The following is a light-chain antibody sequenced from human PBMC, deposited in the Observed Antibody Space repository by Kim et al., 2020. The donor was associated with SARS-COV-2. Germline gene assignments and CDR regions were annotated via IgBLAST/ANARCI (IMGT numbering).Light chain of an antibody. CDR3: FLYFGGGWV. CDR1: TEAVTYTHF. CDR2: DAI. J-gene: IGLJ3*02. Sequence: PGGTVTPTCGSSTEAVTYTHFPYWFQQKPGQGPRTLIYDAINKLSWTPARFSGSLLGGKAALTLAGAQPEDEADYYCFLYFGGGWVFGGGTQLTVL. V-gene: IGLV7-46*01.